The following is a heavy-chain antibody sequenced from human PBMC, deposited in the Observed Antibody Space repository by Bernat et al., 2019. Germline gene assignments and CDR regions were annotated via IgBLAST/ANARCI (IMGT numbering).Heavy chain of an antibody. J-gene: IGHJ3*02. CDR1: GFTVSSNY. D-gene: IGHD1-26*01. V-gene: IGHV3-66*01. CDR2: SYSGGST. Sequence: EVQLVESGGGLVQPGGSLRLSCAASGFTVSSNYMSWVRQAPGKGLEWVSVSYSGGSTYYADSVKGRFTISRDNSKNTLYLQMNSLRAEDTAVYYCAQTYSGSYYLSDAFDIWGQGTMVTVSS. CDR3: AQTYSGSYYLSDAFDI.